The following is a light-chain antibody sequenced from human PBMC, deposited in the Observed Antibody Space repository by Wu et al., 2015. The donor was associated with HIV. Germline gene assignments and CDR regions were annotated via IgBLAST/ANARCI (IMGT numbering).Light chain of an antibody. J-gene: IGKJ4*01. Sequence: EIVLTQSPAALSISPGDRATLSCRASRSVSSAVAWYQHKPGQAPRLLIYDASTRATGIPARFTGGGSGTDYSLTISSLEPEDFAVYYCQQHSGWPHAFGGGTKVEIK. CDR3: QQHSGWPHA. V-gene: IGKV3-11*01. CDR1: RSVSSA. CDR2: DAS.